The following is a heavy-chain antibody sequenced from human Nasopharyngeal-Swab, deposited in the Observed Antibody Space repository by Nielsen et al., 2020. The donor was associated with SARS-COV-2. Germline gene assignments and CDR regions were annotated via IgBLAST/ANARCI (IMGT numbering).Heavy chain of an antibody. D-gene: IGHD3-10*01. J-gene: IGHJ4*02. CDR1: GVTFSSFG. CDR2: IAHDASNE. CDR3: SKDLRGPVDY. V-gene: IGHV3-30*18. Sequence: GESLKISCAASGVTFSSFGMHWVRQAPGKGLEWVAVIAHDASNEYYGDSVKGRFSISRDSSKNTLYLQMNNLRAEDTAVYYCSKDLRGPVDYWGQGTLVTVSS.